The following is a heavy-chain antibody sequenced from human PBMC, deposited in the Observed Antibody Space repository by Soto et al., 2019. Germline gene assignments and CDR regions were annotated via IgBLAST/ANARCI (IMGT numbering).Heavy chain of an antibody. CDR2: IIPNLGIA. CDR3: ARGGDSSSRISWFDP. Sequence: QVQLVQSGAEVKKHVSSVKVSCKASGGTFSSYTISWVRQAPGQGHEWMGRIIPNLGIANYEQNFQGRVTITADKSTRTAYMELSSLRSEDTAVHYCARGGDSSSRISWFDPWGQGTLVTVSS. CDR1: GGTFSSYT. D-gene: IGHD6-6*01. J-gene: IGHJ5*02. V-gene: IGHV1-69*02.